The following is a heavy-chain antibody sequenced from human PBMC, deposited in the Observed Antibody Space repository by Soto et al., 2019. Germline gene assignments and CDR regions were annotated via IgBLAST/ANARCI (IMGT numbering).Heavy chain of an antibody. V-gene: IGHV3-21*01. CDR2: ISSSSSYI. CDR1: GFTFSSYS. Sequence: EVQLVESGGGLVKPGGSLRLSCAASGFTFSSYSMNWVRQAPGKGLEWVSSISSSSSYIYYADSVKGRFTISRDNAKNSLYLQMNSLSAEDTAVYSCARDGTITMIEPQPTYGYLGQGNLVTVAS. J-gene: IGHJ4*02. CDR3: ARDGTITMIEPQPTYGY. D-gene: IGHD3-22*01.